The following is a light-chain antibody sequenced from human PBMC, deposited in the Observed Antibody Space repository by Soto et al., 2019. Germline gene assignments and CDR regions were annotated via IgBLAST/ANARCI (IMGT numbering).Light chain of an antibody. CDR2: GPS. CDR3: QQYGSSPWT. CDR1: QTIGGIS. V-gene: IGKV3-20*01. Sequence: IILPQSAGTPTYYRGESASLSCRSSQTIGGISLAWYQQKPGLSARLVIDGPSNRATGIPDRLSCSGSGTDFTLTISRLEPEDFAVYYCQQYGSSPWTFGQGTKVDIK. J-gene: IGKJ1*01.